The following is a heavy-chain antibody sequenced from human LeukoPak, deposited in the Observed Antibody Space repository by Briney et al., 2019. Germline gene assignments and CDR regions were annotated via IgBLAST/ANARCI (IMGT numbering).Heavy chain of an antibody. CDR3: AKPYYGSGSYYGFNYYAFDY. J-gene: IGHJ4*02. V-gene: IGHV3-23*01. CDR1: AFTFSSYA. CDR2: ISGSGGST. Sequence: GGSLRLSCAASAFTFSSYAMSWVRQAPGKGLEWVSIISGSGGSTNYADSVKGRFTISRDNSKNTLYLQMNSLRAEDTAVYYCAKPYYGSGSYYGFNYYAFDYWGQGTLVTVS. D-gene: IGHD3-10*01.